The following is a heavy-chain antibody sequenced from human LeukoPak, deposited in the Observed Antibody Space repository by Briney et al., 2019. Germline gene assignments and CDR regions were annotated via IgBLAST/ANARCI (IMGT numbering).Heavy chain of an antibody. CDR3: ARDGRGDYDYYDSSGYPFDF. J-gene: IGHJ4*02. CDR1: GFIFSTYS. V-gene: IGHV3-21*01. CDR2: ISSSSSYI. Sequence: PGGSLRLSCAASGFIFSTYSMNWVRQAPGKGLELVSSISSSSSYIYYADSVKGRFTISRDNAKNSLYLQMNSLRAEDTAVYYCARDGRGDYDYYDSSGYPFDFWGQGTLVTVSS. D-gene: IGHD3-22*01.